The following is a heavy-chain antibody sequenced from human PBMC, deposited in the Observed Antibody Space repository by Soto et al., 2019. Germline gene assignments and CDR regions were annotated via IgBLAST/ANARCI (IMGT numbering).Heavy chain of an antibody. CDR3: AHSDPEGWALEY. CDR2: IYWDDDE. CDR1: GFSLSTSGVG. Sequence: QITLKESGPTLVRPTQTLTLTCTVSGFSLSTSGVGVAWIRQPPGKALEWLGIIYWDDDERYSPSLRSRLTITKDTSLNQEVLRMTNMDPLDTATYYCAHSDPEGWALEYWGQGLLVTVSS. J-gene: IGHJ4*02. V-gene: IGHV2-5*02.